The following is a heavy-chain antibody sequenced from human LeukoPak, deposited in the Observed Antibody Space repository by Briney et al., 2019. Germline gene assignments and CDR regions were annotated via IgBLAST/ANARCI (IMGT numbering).Heavy chain of an antibody. D-gene: IGHD6-6*01. CDR3: AKGPTGISSSSRFDP. J-gene: IGHJ5*02. CDR2: ISGSGGST. V-gene: IGHV3-23*01. Sequence: GGSLRLSCAASGFTFSSYAMSWVRQAPGKGLEWVSAISGSGGSTYYADSVKGRFTISRDNYKNTLYLQMNSLRAEDTAVYYCAKGPTGISSSSRFDPWGQGTLVTVSS. CDR1: GFTFSSYA.